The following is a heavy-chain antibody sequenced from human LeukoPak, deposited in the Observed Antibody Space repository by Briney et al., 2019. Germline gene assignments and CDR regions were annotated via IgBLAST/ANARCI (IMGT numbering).Heavy chain of an antibody. CDR2: ISYDGSNK. CDR3: ARNDVATYYFDY. V-gene: IGHV3-30-3*01. Sequence: PGGSLRLSCAASGFTFSSYAMHWVRQAPGKGLEGVAVISYDGSNKYYADSVKGRFTISRDNSKNTLYLQMNSLRAEDTAVYYCARNDVATYYFDYWGQGTLVTVSS. D-gene: IGHD5-12*01. J-gene: IGHJ4*02. CDR1: GFTFSSYA.